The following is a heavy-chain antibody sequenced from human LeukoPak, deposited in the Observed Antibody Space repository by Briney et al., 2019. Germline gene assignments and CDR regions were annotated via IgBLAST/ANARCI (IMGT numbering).Heavy chain of an antibody. V-gene: IGHV4-59*08. CDR3: ARHANAYSSSWFDY. J-gene: IGHJ4*02. CDR1: GDSISSSY. Sequence: SETLSLTCTVSGDSISSSYWNWIRQPPGKGLEWIGYFYYSGSTNYNPSLKSRVTISVDTSRNQFSLKLCSVTAADTAVYYCARHANAYSSSWFDYWGQGTLVTVSS. CDR2: FYYSGST. D-gene: IGHD6-13*01.